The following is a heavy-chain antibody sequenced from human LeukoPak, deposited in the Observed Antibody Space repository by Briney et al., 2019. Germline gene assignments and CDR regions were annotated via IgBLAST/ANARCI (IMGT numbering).Heavy chain of an antibody. V-gene: IGHV3-23*01. Sequence: GGSLRLSCAASGFTVSSYAMGWVRQAPGKGLEWVSAIGGGGTLYYADSVKGRFSISRDISENTLLLQMNSLRAEDTAVYYCARRRYDWGGDFANWGQGTLVTVSS. CDR3: ARRRYDWGGDFAN. D-gene: IGHD3-16*01. CDR2: IGGGGTL. CDR1: GFTVSSYA. J-gene: IGHJ4*02.